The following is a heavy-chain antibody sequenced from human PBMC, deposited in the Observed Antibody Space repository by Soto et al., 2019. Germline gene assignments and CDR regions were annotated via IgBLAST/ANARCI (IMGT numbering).Heavy chain of an antibody. CDR1: GFTSSSYW. CDR3: ARDTYYYDSSDHFSADAFDI. V-gene: IGHV3-74*01. CDR2: ISNDGSST. J-gene: IGHJ3*02. D-gene: IGHD3-22*01. Sequence: GGFLRLSCAASGFTSSSYWIHWVRQAPGKGLVWVSRISNDGSSTNYADSVKGRFTISRDNAKNTVYLQMNSLRAEDTAVYYCARDTYYYDSSDHFSADAFDIWGQGTMVTVSS.